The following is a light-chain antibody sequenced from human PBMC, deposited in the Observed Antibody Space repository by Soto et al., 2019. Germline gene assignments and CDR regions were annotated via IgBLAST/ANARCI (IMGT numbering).Light chain of an antibody. CDR3: QQYNFYSRT. Sequence: DIQMTQSPSTLSASVGDTVTITCRASQSISSWLAWYQQKPGKAPKLLIYKASSLQSGVQSRFSGSGSGTEFTLNISSLQPDDFATYYCQQYNFYSRTFGQGTQVEIK. CDR2: KAS. J-gene: IGKJ1*01. V-gene: IGKV1-5*03. CDR1: QSISSW.